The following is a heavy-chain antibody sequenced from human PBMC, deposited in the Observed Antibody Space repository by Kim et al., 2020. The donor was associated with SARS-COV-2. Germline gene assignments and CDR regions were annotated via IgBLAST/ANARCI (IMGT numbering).Heavy chain of an antibody. Sequence: GGSLRLSCAASGFTFDDYAMHWVRQAPGKGLEWVSGISWNSGSIGYADSVKGRFTISRDNAKNSLYLQMNSLRAEDTALYYCAKASGMAYYYDSSGERAAFDIWGQGTMVTVSS. CDR3: AKASGMAYYYDSSGERAAFDI. J-gene: IGHJ3*02. V-gene: IGHV3-9*01. CDR1: GFTFDDYA. CDR2: ISWNSGSI. D-gene: IGHD3-22*01.